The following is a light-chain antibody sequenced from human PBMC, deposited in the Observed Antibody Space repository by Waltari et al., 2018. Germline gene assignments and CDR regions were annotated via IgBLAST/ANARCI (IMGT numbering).Light chain of an antibody. Sequence: QSALTQPASVSGSPGQSITLPCAGTSSDVGGYDLVSWYQHHPAKAPKLLIYAVTKRPSGVSNRFSGSKSGNTASLTISGLQAEDEATYYCCSYLERTVFGGGTKLTVL. V-gene: IGLV2-23*02. CDR3: CSYLERTV. J-gene: IGLJ2*01. CDR2: AVT. CDR1: SSDVGGYDL.